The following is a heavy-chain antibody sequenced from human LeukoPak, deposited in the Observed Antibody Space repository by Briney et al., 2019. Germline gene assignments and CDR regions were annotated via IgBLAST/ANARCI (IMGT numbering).Heavy chain of an antibody. V-gene: IGHV3-23*01. CDR3: AKDRSSGYYYFDY. CDR1: GFTFSSYA. J-gene: IGHJ4*02. CDR2: ISGSGGST. D-gene: IGHD3-22*01. Sequence: PGGSLRLSCAASGFTFSSYAMSWVRQAPGKGLEWVSAISGSGGSTYYADSVKGRFTISRDNSKNTLYLQMNSLRAEDTAVYCCAKDRSSGYYYFDYWGQGTLVTVSS.